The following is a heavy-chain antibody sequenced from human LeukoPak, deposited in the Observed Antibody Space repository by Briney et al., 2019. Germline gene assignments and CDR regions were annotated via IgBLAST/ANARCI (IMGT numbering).Heavy chain of an antibody. CDR3: ARCIVGATGQGYYYYMDV. CDR1: GGSISSYY. Sequence: SETLSLTCTVSGGSISSYYWSWIRQPPGKGLEWIGYIYYGGSTNYNPSLKSRVTISVDTSKNQFSLKLSSVTAADTAVYYCARCIVGATGQGYYYYMDVWGKGTTVTISS. V-gene: IGHV4-59*12. J-gene: IGHJ6*03. D-gene: IGHD1-26*01. CDR2: IYYGGST.